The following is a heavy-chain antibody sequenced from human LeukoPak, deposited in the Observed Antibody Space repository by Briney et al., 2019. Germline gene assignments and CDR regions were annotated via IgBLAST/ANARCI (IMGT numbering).Heavy chain of an antibody. J-gene: IGHJ4*02. CDR3: ARGPYGDGTYYFDY. Sequence: SQTLSLTCTVSGGSISSGSYYWSWIRQPAGKGLEWIGRIYTSGSTNYNLSLKSRVTISVDTSKNQFSLKLSSVTAADTAVYYCARGPYGDGTYYFDYWGQGTLVTVSS. V-gene: IGHV4-61*02. CDR1: GGSISSGSYY. CDR2: IYTSGST. D-gene: IGHD4-17*01.